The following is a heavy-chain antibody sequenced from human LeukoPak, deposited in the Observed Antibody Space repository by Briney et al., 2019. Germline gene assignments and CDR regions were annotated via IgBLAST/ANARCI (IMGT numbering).Heavy chain of an antibody. J-gene: IGHJ6*02. D-gene: IGHD3-3*01. Sequence: SETLSLTCTVSAGSISSYYWSWIRQPPGKGLEWIGYIYYSGSTNYNPSLKSRVTISVDTSKNQFSLKLSSVTAADTAVYYCARLRLDYDFWSGYVMDVWGQGTTVTVSS. V-gene: IGHV4-59*08. CDR2: IYYSGST. CDR3: ARLRLDYDFWSGYVMDV. CDR1: AGSISSYY.